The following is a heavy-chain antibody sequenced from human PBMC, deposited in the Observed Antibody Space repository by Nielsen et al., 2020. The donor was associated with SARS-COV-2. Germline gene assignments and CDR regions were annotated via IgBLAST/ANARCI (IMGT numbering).Heavy chain of an antibody. Sequence: ASVKVSCKASGYTFTTYGFSWVRQAPGQGLEWMGWISAYNGNTDYAQKFQGRITMTTDTSTSTAYMELRSLRADDTAVYYCAREPNSSSWYHYYMDVWGKGTTVTVSS. CDR2: ISAYNGNT. CDR1: GYTFTTYG. V-gene: IGHV1-18*01. J-gene: IGHJ6*03. CDR3: AREPNSSSWYHYYMDV. D-gene: IGHD6-13*01.